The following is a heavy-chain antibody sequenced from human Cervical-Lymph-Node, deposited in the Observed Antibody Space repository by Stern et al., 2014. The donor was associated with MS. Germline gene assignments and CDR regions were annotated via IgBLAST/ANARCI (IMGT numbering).Heavy chain of an antibody. D-gene: IGHD6-6*01. J-gene: IGHJ4*02. Sequence: VQLVESGAEVKKPGSSVKVSCKASGGTFNTNVISWVRQAPGQGLEWMGGIIPIFGTAIYAQKVQGRVTITANESTRAVYMELSSLRSEDTAVYYCARAAYSTSSYNYWGQGTLVIVSS. V-gene: IGHV1-69*01. CDR1: GGTFNTNV. CDR2: IIPIFGTA. CDR3: ARAAYSTSSYNY.